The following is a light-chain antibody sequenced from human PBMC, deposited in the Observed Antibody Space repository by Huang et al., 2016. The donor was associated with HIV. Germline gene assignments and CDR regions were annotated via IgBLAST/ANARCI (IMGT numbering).Light chain of an antibody. J-gene: IGKJ5*01. CDR3: QQYGSSPIT. CDR1: QSVSSSY. Sequence: EIVLPQSPATLSLSPGERATLSCGASQSVSSSYLAWYQQKPGLAPRLLIYDASSRATGIPDRFSDSGSGTDFTLTISRREPEDFAVYYCQQYGSSPITFGQGTRLEIK. CDR2: DAS. V-gene: IGKV3D-20*01.